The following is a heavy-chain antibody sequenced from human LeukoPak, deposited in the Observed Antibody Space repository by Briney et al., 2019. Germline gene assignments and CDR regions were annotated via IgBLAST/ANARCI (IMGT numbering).Heavy chain of an antibody. CDR2: IYYSGST. Sequence: SETLSLTCTVSGGSISSSSYYWGWIRQPPGKGLEWIGSIYYSGSTYYNPSLKSRVTISVDTSKNQFSLKLSSVTAADTAVYYCARGRVAVAGTDYWGQGTLVIVSS. V-gene: IGHV4-39*07. D-gene: IGHD6-19*01. J-gene: IGHJ4*02. CDR1: GGSISSSSYY. CDR3: ARGRVAVAGTDY.